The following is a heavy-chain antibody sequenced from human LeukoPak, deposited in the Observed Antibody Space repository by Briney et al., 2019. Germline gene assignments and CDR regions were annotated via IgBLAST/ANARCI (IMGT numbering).Heavy chain of an antibody. CDR1: GASIISTTYY. Sequence: PSETLSLTWTVSGASIISTTYYWAWIRQPPWKGLEWIGNIFYRANTSYTPSIKSRVTISVATSTNQFSLRLLSVTAAATAVYYCARIYRYSGLNYYFDQWGQGTLVSVSS. J-gene: IGHJ4*02. D-gene: IGHD5-12*01. V-gene: IGHV4-39*01. CDR3: ARIYRYSGLNYYFDQ. CDR2: IFYRANT.